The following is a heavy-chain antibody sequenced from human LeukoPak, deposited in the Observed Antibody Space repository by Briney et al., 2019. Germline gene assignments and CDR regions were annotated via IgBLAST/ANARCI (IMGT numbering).Heavy chain of an antibody. CDR1: GGSISSGSYY. V-gene: IGHV4-61*02. Sequence: SQTLSLTCTVSGGSISSGSYYWSWIRQPAGKGLEWIGRIYTGGSTNYNPSLKSRVTISVDTSKNQFSLKLSSVTAADTAVYYCARVRRITIFGVVIRDYFDYWGQGTLVTVSS. CDR3: ARVRRITIFGVVIRDYFDY. D-gene: IGHD3-3*01. J-gene: IGHJ4*02. CDR2: IYTGGST.